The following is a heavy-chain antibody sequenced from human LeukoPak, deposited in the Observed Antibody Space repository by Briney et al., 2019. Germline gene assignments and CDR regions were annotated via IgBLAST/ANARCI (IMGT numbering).Heavy chain of an antibody. CDR1: GGSVSRYY. Sequence: PSETLSLTCTVSGGSVSRYYWSWIRQPPGKGLEWIGYAIYSGSSTYNPSLKSRVTISVDTSKNQFSLKLFSVTAADTAVYYCARVGGSYLRAEFDYWGQGTLVTVSS. V-gene: IGHV4-59*02. CDR2: AIYSGSS. J-gene: IGHJ4*02. D-gene: IGHD1-26*01. CDR3: ARVGGSYLRAEFDY.